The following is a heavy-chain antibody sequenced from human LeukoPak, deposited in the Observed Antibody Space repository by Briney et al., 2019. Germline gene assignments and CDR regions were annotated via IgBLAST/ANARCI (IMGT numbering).Heavy chain of an antibody. D-gene: IGHD2-21*02. Sequence: SVKVSCKASGGTFSSYTINWVRQAPGQGLEWMGGIIPIFGTTNYAQKFQGRVTITADKSTSTAYMELSSLRSEDTAVYYCTRTVVVTAEHAFEIWGQGTMVTVSS. V-gene: IGHV1-69*06. CDR3: TRTVVVTAEHAFEI. J-gene: IGHJ3*02. CDR1: GGTFSSYT. CDR2: IIPIFGTT.